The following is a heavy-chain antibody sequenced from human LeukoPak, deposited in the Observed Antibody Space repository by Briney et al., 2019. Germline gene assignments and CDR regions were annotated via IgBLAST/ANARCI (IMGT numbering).Heavy chain of an antibody. CDR1: GGSISSSSYY. V-gene: IGHV4-39*01. CDR2: IYYSGSN. J-gene: IGHJ4*02. CDR3: ARYCSGGSCFDY. Sequence: SETLSLTCTVSGGSISSSSYYWGWIRQPPGKGLEWIGSIYYSGSNYYNPSLNSRVTISVDTSKNQFSLKLSSVTAADTAVYYCARYCSGGSCFDYWGQGTLVTVSS. D-gene: IGHD2-15*01.